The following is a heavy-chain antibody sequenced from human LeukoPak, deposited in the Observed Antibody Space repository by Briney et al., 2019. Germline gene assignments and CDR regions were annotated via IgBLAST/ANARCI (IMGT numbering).Heavy chain of an antibody. CDR3: AKDRIAAAYYFDY. V-gene: IGHV3-30*18. CDR1: GFTFNSYG. CDR2: ISYDGSNK. D-gene: IGHD6-25*01. Sequence: PGGSLRLSCAASGFTFNSYGMHWVRQAPGQGLEWVAMISYDGSNKYYADSVKGRFTISRDNSKNTLYLQMSSLRAEDTAVYYCAKDRIAAAYYFDYWGQGTLVTVSS. J-gene: IGHJ4*02.